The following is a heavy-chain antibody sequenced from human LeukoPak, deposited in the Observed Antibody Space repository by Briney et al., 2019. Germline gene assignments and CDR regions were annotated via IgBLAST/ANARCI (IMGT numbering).Heavy chain of an antibody. D-gene: IGHD3-16*01. J-gene: IGHJ3*02. V-gene: IGHV3-23*01. CDR3: AKADATIGGAFDT. CDR1: RFTFRNYA. Sequence: GGSLRLSCAASRFTFRNYAMSWVRQAPGRGLEWLCIISGTAGSKYYADSVKGRFIISRDNPRSTLYLEMNILRAEDTAVYYCAKADATIGGAFDTWGQGTMVIVSS. CDR2: ISGTAGSK.